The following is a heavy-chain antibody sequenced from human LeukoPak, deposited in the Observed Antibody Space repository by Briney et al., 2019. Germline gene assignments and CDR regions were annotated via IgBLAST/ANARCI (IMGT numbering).Heavy chain of an antibody. J-gene: IGHJ4*02. CDR2: VVGHNGHT. D-gene: IGHD3-3*01. Sequence: ASVKVSCKTSGHTFPKNGIAWVRQAPGQGLEWMGWVVGHNGHTKNAQRFQGRVIMTTDTSTSTAYMELRSLKSDETAIYYCATVGRLHYVLEDGGQGTLVTVSS. CDR3: ATVGRLHYVLED. V-gene: IGHV1-18*01. CDR1: GHTFPKNG.